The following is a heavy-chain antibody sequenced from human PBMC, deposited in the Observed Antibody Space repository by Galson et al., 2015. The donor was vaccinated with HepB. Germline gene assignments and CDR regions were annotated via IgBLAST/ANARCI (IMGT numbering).Heavy chain of an antibody. D-gene: IGHD3-22*01. CDR1: GFTFSSYW. CDR3: ARVYYDSSGYPFYYYGMDV. CDR2: IKQDGSEK. J-gene: IGHJ6*02. Sequence: SLRLSCAASGFTFSSYWMSWVRQAPGKGLEWVANIKQDGSEKYYVDSVKGRFTISRDNAKNSLYLQMNSLRAEDTAVYYCARVYYDSSGYPFYYYGMDVWGQGTTVTVSS. V-gene: IGHV3-7*03.